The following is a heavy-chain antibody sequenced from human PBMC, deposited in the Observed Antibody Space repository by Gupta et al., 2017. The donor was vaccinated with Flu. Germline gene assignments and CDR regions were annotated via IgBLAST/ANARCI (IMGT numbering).Heavy chain of an antibody. CDR3: ATLTGDWT. D-gene: IGHD2-21*02. V-gene: IGHV3-15*01. CDR2: IKSKTDGGTI. J-gene: IGHJ5*02. CDR1: FTFNNAW. Sequence: FTFNNAWMSWVRQAPGKGLEWVGRIKSKTDGGTIDYAAPVKGRFTISRDDSKNTLYLQMKSLKTEDTAVYYCATLTGDWTWGQGTLVTVSS.